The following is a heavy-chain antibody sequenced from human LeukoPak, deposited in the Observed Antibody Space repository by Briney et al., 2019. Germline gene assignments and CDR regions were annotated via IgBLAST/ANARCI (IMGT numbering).Heavy chain of an antibody. CDR3: AKDAQRGFDYSNSLQH. Sequence: PGRSLRLSCAASKFTFSHYAMHWVRPAPGKGLEWVAVIWNDGSDKYYADSVKGRFTVSRDNSRNTLYLQMDSLRAEDTGVYYCAKDAQRGFDYSNSLQHWGPGTLVTVSS. D-gene: IGHD4-11*01. CDR2: IWNDGSDK. J-gene: IGHJ1*01. V-gene: IGHV3-33*06. CDR1: KFTFSHYA.